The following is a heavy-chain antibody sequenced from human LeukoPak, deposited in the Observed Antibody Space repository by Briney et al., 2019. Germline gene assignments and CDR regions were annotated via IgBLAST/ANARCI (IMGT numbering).Heavy chain of an antibody. D-gene: IGHD6-13*01. CDR3: ARAPDSSSWYTFDY. Sequence: PSETLSLTCAVYGGSFSGYYWSWLRQPPGKGLEWIGEINHSGSTNYNPSLKSRVTISVDTSKNQFSLKLSSVTAADTAVYYCARAPDSSSWYTFDYWGQGTLVTVSS. CDR1: GGSFSGYY. V-gene: IGHV4-34*01. CDR2: INHSGST. J-gene: IGHJ4*02.